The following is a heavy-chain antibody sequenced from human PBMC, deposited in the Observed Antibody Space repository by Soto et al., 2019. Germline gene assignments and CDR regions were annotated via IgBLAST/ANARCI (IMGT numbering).Heavy chain of an antibody. D-gene: IGHD2-15*01. CDR3: ARGPGGPDGPGDY. Sequence: QVQLVQSGAEVKKPGASVKVSCKASGYTFTNYAMPWVRQAPGQRLEWMGWINAGNGNTKYSQKFQGRVTITRDTSASTAYMELSSLRSEATAVYYCARGPGGPDGPGDYWGQGTLVTVSS. CDR1: GYTFTNYA. J-gene: IGHJ4*02. V-gene: IGHV1-3*01. CDR2: INAGNGNT.